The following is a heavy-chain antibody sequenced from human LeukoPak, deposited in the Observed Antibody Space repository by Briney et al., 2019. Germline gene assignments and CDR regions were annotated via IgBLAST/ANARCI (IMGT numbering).Heavy chain of an antibody. CDR3: ARYSYGPENWFDP. V-gene: IGHV3-7*05. J-gene: IGHJ5*02. D-gene: IGHD5-18*01. Sequence: GGSLRLSCAASGFTFSSYWMSWVRQAPGKGLEWVANIKQDGSEKYYVDSVKGRFTISRDNAKNSLYLQMNSLRAENTAVYYCARYSYGPENWFDPWGQGTLVTVSS. CDR2: IKQDGSEK. CDR1: GFTFSSYW.